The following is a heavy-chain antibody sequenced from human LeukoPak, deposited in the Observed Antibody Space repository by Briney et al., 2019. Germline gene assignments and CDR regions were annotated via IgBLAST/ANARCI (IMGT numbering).Heavy chain of an antibody. J-gene: IGHJ4*02. CDR3: ARVLVGYCCSTSCSYPTV. CDR2: IYHSGST. CDR1: GYSISSGYY. Sequence: SETLSLTCTDSGYSISSGYYWGWIRQPPGKGLERIGSIYHSGSTYYNPSLKSRVTISVDTSKNQFSLKLSSVTAADTAVYYCARVLVGYCCSTSCSYPTVWGQGTLVTVSS. V-gene: IGHV4-38-2*02. D-gene: IGHD2-2*01.